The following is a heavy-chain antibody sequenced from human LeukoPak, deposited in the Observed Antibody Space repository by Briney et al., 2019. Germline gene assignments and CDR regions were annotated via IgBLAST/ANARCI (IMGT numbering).Heavy chain of an antibody. CDR1: GFTFSSYA. J-gene: IGHJ4*02. V-gene: IGHV3-30-3*01. CDR3: ARAPVYSSSWYGGDY. Sequence: GGSLRLSCAASGFTFSSYAMHWVRQAPGKGLEWVAVISYDGSNKYYADSVKGRFTISRDNSKNTLYLQMNSLRAEDTAVYYCARAPVYSSSWYGGDYWGQGTLVTVSS. CDR2: ISYDGSNK. D-gene: IGHD6-13*01.